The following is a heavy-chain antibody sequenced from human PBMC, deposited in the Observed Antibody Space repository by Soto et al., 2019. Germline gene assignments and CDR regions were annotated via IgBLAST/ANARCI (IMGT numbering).Heavy chain of an antibody. CDR2: IIPIFGTA. V-gene: IGHV1-69*06. CDR1: GGTFSSYA. Sequence: SVKVSCKASGGTFSSYAISWVRQAPGQGLEWMGGIIPIFGTANYAQKFQGRVTITADKSTSTAYMELSSLRSEDTAVYYCARGIRYQSSTSCYYYYGMDVWGQATTVTVSS. J-gene: IGHJ6*02. CDR3: ARGIRYQSSTSCYYYYGMDV. D-gene: IGHD2-2*01.